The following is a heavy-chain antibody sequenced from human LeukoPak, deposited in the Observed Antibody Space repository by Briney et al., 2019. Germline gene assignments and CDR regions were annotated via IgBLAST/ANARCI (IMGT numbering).Heavy chain of an antibody. D-gene: IGHD5-18*01. CDR1: GFTFSSYG. Sequence: LPGGSLRLSCVASGFTFSSYGMHWVRQAPGKGLEWVAVIWYDGSNKYYADSVKGRSTISRDNAKNTLYLQMNSLRAEDTAVYYCAREDTAMAHDTFDIWGQGTLVTVSS. V-gene: IGHV3-33*01. CDR3: AREDTAMAHDTFDI. CDR2: IWYDGSNK. J-gene: IGHJ3*02.